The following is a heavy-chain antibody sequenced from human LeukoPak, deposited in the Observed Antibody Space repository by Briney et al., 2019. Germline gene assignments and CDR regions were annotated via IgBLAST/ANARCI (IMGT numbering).Heavy chain of an antibody. CDR1: GGSFSGYY. J-gene: IGHJ6*02. CDR2: INHSGST. V-gene: IGHV4-34*01. CDR3: ARESPPDYYYYGMDV. Sequence: SETLSLTCAVYGGSFSGYYWSWIRQPPGKGLEWIGEINHSGSTNYNPSLKSRVTISVDTSKNQFSLKLSSVTAADTAVYYCARESPPDYYYYGMDVWGQGTTVTVSS.